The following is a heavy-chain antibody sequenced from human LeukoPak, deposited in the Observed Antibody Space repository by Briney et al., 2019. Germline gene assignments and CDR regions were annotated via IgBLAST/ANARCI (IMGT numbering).Heavy chain of an antibody. D-gene: IGHD6-19*01. CDR2: IIGGGTT. Sequence: TGGSLRLSCAASGFTFSSHGMNWVRQAPGKGLEWVSGIIGGGTTYYADSVKGRVTISRDNSKNTLYLQMNSLRAEDTAVYYCAKDRHWLALDDWGQGTLVTVSS. J-gene: IGHJ4*02. V-gene: IGHV3-23*01. CDR1: GFTFSSHG. CDR3: AKDRHWLALDD.